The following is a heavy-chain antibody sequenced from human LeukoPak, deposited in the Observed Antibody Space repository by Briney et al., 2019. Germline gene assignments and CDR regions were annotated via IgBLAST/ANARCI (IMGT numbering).Heavy chain of an antibody. CDR3: ARRDSSGWYGYSFDI. D-gene: IGHD6-19*01. CDR1: GGSISRYY. J-gene: IGHJ3*02. CDR2: IYYSGTT. Sequence: SETLSLTCTVSGGSISRYYWSWIRQPPGKGLEWIGYIYYSGTTNYNPSLKSRVTISVDTSKNQFSLKLSSVTAADTAVYYCARRDSSGWYGYSFDIWGQGTMVTVSS. V-gene: IGHV4-59*08.